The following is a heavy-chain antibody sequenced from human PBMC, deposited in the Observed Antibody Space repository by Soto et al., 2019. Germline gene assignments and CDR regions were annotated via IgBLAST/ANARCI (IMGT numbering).Heavy chain of an antibody. CDR1: GYTFTSYA. J-gene: IGHJ4*02. Sequence: ASVKVSCKASGYTFTSYAMHWVRQAPGQRLEWMGWINAGNGNTKYSQKFQGRVTITRDTSVSTAYMELSRLRSEDTAVYYCAIGYCSGGSCYLYYYWGQGTLVTVSS. CDR2: INAGNGNT. CDR3: AIGYCSGGSCYLYYY. D-gene: IGHD2-15*01. V-gene: IGHV1-3*01.